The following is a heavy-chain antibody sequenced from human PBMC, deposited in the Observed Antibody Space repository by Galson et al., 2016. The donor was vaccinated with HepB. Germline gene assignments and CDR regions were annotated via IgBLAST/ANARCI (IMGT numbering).Heavy chain of an antibody. D-gene: IGHD6-19*01. CDR3: TRDAGWKNWLDP. J-gene: IGHJ5*02. Sequence: SLRLSCAASGFTFSDCAIHWVRQASGKGLEWVGRIERPTSSVATEYVASVKGRFTISRDESRSSAYLQMDSLKTEDTAVYYCTRDAGWKNWLDPWGQGTLVTVSS. V-gene: IGHV3-73*01. CDR2: IERPTSSVAT. CDR1: GFTFSDCA.